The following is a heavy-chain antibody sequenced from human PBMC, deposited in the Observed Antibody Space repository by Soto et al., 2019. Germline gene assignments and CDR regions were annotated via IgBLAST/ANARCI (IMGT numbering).Heavy chain of an antibody. CDR2: IGVADDT. Sequence: EVQLVESGGGLIQPGGSLRLSCAASGFTFSSYDMHWVRQTPGEGLEWVSAIGVADDTYYQDSVKGRFTISRENAKNSLYLQINSLRAGDTAVYYGARGAFDVWGQGTMVTVSS. CDR3: ARGAFDV. CDR1: GFTFSSYD. V-gene: IGHV3-13*01. J-gene: IGHJ3*01.